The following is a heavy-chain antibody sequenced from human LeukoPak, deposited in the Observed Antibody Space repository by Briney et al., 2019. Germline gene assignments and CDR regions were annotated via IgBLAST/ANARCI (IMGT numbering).Heavy chain of an antibody. D-gene: IGHD5-18*01. CDR1: GFTFSSYS. CDR2: ISSNSSYI. Sequence: GGSLRLSCAASGFTFSSYSMNWVRQAPGKGLEWVSSISSNSSYIYYADSVKGRFTISRDNAKNSLYLQMNSLRAEDTAVYYCAIVRGYSYGIDYWGQGTLVTVSS. V-gene: IGHV3-21*01. J-gene: IGHJ4*02. CDR3: AIVRGYSYGIDY.